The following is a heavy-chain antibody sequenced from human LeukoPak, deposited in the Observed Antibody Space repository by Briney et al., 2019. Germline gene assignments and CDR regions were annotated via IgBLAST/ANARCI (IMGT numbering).Heavy chain of an antibody. CDR3: ARAYDYVWGSIDAFDI. V-gene: IGHV4-59*08. D-gene: IGHD3-16*01. J-gene: IGHJ3*02. CDR1: GGSINSYY. CDR2: IHYTGST. Sequence: SETLSLTCTVSGGSINSYYWSWIRQPPGKGRKGIGYIHYTGSTNYNPSLKSRVTISVDTSKNQFSLKLSSVTAADTAVYYCARAYDYVWGSIDAFDIWGQGTMVTVSS.